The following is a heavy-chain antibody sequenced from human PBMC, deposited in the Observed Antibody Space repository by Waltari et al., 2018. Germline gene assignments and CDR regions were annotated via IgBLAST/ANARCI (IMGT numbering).Heavy chain of an antibody. V-gene: IGHV3-23*01. CDR3: AKDSPILSL. Sequence: QLLESGGGLVQPGGSLRLSCATSGFTFSGHAMSWVRQSPGKGLGWVSAITDTGDGTYYADSVRGRFTISRDNSKNTLYLQMNSLRAEDTDIYYCAKDSPILSLWGQGTLVTVSS. CDR1: GFTFSGHA. CDR2: ITDTGDGT. D-gene: IGHD2-21*01. J-gene: IGHJ1*01.